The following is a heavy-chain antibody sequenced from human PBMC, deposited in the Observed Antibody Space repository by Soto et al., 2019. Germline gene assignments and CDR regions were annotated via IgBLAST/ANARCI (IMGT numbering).Heavy chain of an antibody. Sequence: EVQLLESGGGLVQPGGSLRLSCAASGFTFSSYAMSWVRQTPGKGLEWVSAISGSGGSTYYADSVKGRFTISRDNSKNPLYLQMNSLRAEDTAVYYCAKAEDYRYYYGMDVWGQVTMVTVS. V-gene: IGHV3-23*01. D-gene: IGHD4-17*01. CDR1: GFTFSSYA. J-gene: IGHJ6*02. CDR2: ISGSGGST. CDR3: AKAEDYRYYYGMDV.